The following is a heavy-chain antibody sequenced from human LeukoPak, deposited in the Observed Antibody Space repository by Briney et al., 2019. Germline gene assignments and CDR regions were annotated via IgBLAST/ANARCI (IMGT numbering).Heavy chain of an antibody. J-gene: IGHJ4*02. CDR3: AKRRSIVGPSGVDY. CDR1: GFTFSTYA. Sequence: PGGSLRLSCAASGFTFSTYAMNWVRQAPGKGLEWVAVISYDGRQNYYADSVKGRFTISRDNSKNTLYLQMNSLRAEDTAVYNCAKRRSIVGPSGVDYWGQGTLVTVSS. V-gene: IGHV3-30*04. D-gene: IGHD1-26*01. CDR2: ISYDGRQN.